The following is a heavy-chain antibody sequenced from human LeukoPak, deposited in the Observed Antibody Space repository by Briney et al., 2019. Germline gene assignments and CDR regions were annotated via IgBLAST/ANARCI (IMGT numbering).Heavy chain of an antibody. Sequence: SETLSLTCTVSGGSISSYYWSWIRQPPGKGLEWIGEINHSGSTNYNPSLKSRVTISVDTSKNQFSLKLSSVTAADTAVYYCARHRSGWLQSSFDYWGQGTLVTVSS. J-gene: IGHJ4*02. D-gene: IGHD5-24*01. V-gene: IGHV4-34*01. CDR1: GGSISSYY. CDR3: ARHRSGWLQSSFDY. CDR2: INHSGST.